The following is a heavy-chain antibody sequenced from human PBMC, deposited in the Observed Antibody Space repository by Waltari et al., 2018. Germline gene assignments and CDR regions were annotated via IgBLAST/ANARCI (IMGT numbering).Heavy chain of an antibody. Sequence: QVQLVQSGAEVKKPGSSVKVSCKASGGTFSSYAISWVRQAPGQGLEWMGGIIPIFGTANYAQKFQGRVTMTTDESTSTAYMELSSLRSEDTAVYYCARGILELPPLGYYYYMDVWGKGTTVTVSS. V-gene: IGHV1-69*05. CDR2: IIPIFGTA. CDR3: ARGILELPPLGYYYYMDV. D-gene: IGHD1-7*01. J-gene: IGHJ6*03. CDR1: GGTFSSYA.